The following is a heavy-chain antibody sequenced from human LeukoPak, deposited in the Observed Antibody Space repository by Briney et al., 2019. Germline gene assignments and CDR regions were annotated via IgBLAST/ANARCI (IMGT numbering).Heavy chain of an antibody. Sequence: GGSLRLSCAASGFTFSNYAMNWVRQAPGEGLEWVSTASASGAGTYYADPVRGRFTISRDNFKNMLYLQMDSLRAEDTAVYYCTKDHYYASGSYSDWGQGTLVTVSS. CDR2: ASASGAGT. CDR3: TKDHYYASGSYSD. J-gene: IGHJ4*02. CDR1: GFTFSNYA. D-gene: IGHD3-10*01. V-gene: IGHV3-23*01.